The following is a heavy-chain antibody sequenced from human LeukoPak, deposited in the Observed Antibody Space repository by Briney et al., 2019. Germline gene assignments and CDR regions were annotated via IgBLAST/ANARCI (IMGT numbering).Heavy chain of an antibody. D-gene: IGHD3-16*02. Sequence: AGGSLRLSCGASGFTFSDSSMSWVRQAPGEGLEWVSLISYGGANTYYTDSVRGRFTISRDNSKDTLFLQMNSLRAEDTAIYYCARDMQLSTWGLGTMVTVSS. CDR2: ISYGGANT. CDR1: GFTFSDSS. CDR3: ARDMQLST. J-gene: IGHJ3*01. V-gene: IGHV3-23*01.